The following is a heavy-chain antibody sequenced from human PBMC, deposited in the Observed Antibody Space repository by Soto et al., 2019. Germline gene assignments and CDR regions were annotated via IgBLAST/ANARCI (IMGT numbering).Heavy chain of an antibody. D-gene: IGHD3-10*01. J-gene: IGHJ6*02. CDR3: ARHYTMVRGVIPNYYYGMDV. CDR1: AYSFTSYW. V-gene: IGHV5-51*01. CDR2: IYPGASDT. Sequence: LKITCKGSAYSFTSYWNGWVRQLPGKCLEWMRIIYPGASDTRFSPSLQGEVAISSVESISTAYLQWSCFMASYTAMYYCARHYTMVRGVIPNYYYGMDVWGQGTTVAASS.